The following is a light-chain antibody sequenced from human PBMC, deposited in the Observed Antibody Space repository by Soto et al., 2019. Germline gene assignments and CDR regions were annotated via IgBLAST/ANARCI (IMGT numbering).Light chain of an antibody. CDR2: DAS. CDR1: QEISNY. V-gene: IGKV1-33*01. Sequence: DIQMIQSPSSLSASVGDRVTITCQASQEISNYLNWYQQKPGKAPKLLIYDASNLERGVPSRFSERGAGTDFNFTSSSLQPEDLATDYCQQYDHPPRTLGRGPKVEIK. CDR3: QQYDHPPRT. J-gene: IGKJ1*01.